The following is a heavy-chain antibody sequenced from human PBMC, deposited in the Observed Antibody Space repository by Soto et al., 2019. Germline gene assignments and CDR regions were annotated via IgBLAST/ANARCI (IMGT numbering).Heavy chain of an antibody. CDR1: GGTFSSYT. CDR3: ARALAPRYYDILTGYFDYYYYMDV. CDR2: IIPILGIA. V-gene: IGHV1-69*02. Sequence: GASVKVSCKASGGTFSSYTISWVRQAPGQGLEWMGRIIPILGIANYAQKYQGRVTITADKSTSTAYMELSSLRSEDTAVYYCARALAPRYYDILTGYFDYYYYMDVWAKGTTVTVSS. J-gene: IGHJ6*03. D-gene: IGHD3-9*01.